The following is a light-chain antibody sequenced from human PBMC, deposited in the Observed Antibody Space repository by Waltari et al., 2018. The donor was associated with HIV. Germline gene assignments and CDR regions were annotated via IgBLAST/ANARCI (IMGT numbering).Light chain of an antibody. CDR2: VNS. CDR3: QSYDSSLGRV. V-gene: IGLV1-40*01. Sequence: QSVLTQPPSVSGAPGQRVTISCPGSSSNIGAGSDVHWYQQLPGTAPKLLIYVNSNRPSGVPDRFSGSKSGTSASLAITGLQAEDEADYYCQSYDSSLGRVFGGGTKLTVL. J-gene: IGLJ3*02. CDR1: SSNIGAGSD.